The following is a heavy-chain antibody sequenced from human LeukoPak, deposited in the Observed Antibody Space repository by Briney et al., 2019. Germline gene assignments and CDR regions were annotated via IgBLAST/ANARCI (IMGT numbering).Heavy chain of an antibody. CDR2: INPSGSST. V-gene: IGHV1-46*01. CDR1: GYSFTSHY. Sequence: ASVKVSCKASGYSFTSHYMHWVRQAPGQGLEWMGLINPSGSSTLYAQKFQGRVTMTRDMSTTTDYMELSSLRSEDTAVYYCARLDTAMVTFDYWGQGTLVTVSS. CDR3: ARLDTAMVTFDY. D-gene: IGHD5-18*01. J-gene: IGHJ4*02.